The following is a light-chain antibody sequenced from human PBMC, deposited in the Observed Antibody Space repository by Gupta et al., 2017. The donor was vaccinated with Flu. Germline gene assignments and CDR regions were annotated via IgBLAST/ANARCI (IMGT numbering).Light chain of an antibody. V-gene: IGKV1-39*01. CDR3: QQSCGSQWT. J-gene: IGKJ1*01. CDR1: QSISSY. CDR2: AAS. Sequence: DIQMTQSPSSLSAPVGDRVTITCRASQSISSYLNWYQQKPGKAPKLLIYAASSLQGGVPSRFSGSGSGTDFTLTISGLQPEDLATYYCQQSCGSQWTFGQGTKVEIK.